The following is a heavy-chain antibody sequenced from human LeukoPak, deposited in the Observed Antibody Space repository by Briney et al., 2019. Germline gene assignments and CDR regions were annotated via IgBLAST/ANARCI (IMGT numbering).Heavy chain of an antibody. CDR2: ISSSSYI. J-gene: IGHJ4*02. CDR1: GFTFSTYS. V-gene: IGHV3-21*01. D-gene: IGHD3-3*01. CDR3: ARDPGFWSGYRG. Sequence: PGGSLRLSCAASGFTFSTYSMNWVRQAPGKGLEWVSSISSSSYIYYADSVKGRFTISRDNAKNSLYLQMNSLRAEDTAVYYCARDPGFWSGYRGWGQGTLVTVSS.